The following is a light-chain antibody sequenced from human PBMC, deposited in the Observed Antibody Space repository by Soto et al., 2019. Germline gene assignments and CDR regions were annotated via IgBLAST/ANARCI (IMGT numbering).Light chain of an antibody. Sequence: EIVLTQSPGTLSVSPGERATLFCRASQSISNYLAWYQERPGQSPRLLIYAASSRATGVPDRFSGGGSATDFTLTVSRLEPEDFAVYYCQQYGGSPRTFGQGTKLEIK. CDR2: AAS. J-gene: IGKJ2*01. CDR1: QSISNY. CDR3: QQYGGSPRT. V-gene: IGKV3-20*01.